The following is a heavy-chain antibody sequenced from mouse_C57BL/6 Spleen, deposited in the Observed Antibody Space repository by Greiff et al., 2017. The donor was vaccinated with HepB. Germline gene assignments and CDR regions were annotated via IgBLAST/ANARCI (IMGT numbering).Heavy chain of an antibody. CDR1: GFNIKDYY. CDR3: TTIYYYGSSPYYYAMDY. J-gene: IGHJ4*01. D-gene: IGHD1-1*01. Sequence: EVKLVESGAELVRPGASVKLSCTASGFNIKDYYMHWVKQRPEQGLEWIGRIDPEDGDTEYAPKFQGKATMTADTSSNTAYLQLSSLTSEDTAVYYCTTIYYYGSSPYYYAMDYWGQGTSVTVSS. CDR2: IDPEDGDT. V-gene: IGHV14-1*01.